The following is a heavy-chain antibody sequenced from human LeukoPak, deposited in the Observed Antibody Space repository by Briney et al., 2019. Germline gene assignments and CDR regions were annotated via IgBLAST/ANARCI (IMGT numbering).Heavy chain of an antibody. Sequence: SETLSLTCGVSGYSISRGYYWAWIRQPPGKGLEWIGTIYHTGSTYYTPSLGSRVTIPVDTSKNEFSLNLNSVTAADTAVYYCARAGWIITSGIDYWGQGALVTVSS. V-gene: IGHV4-38-2*01. CDR1: GYSISRGYY. J-gene: IGHJ4*02. D-gene: IGHD3-10*01. CDR2: IYHTGST. CDR3: ARAGWIITSGIDY.